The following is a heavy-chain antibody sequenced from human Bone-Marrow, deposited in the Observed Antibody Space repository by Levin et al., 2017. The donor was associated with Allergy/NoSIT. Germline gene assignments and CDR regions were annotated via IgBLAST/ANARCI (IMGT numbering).Heavy chain of an antibody. CDR3: ARRATVTTTEFDS. D-gene: IGHD4-17*01. CDR1: GYSFPTYW. Sequence: GESLKISCEASGYSFPTYWIGWVRQMPGKGLEWMGIIYPDDSDTTYGPSFQGQVTISADKSINTAYLQWSTLKATDTAMYYCARRATVTTTEFDSWGQGTLVTVSS. CDR2: IYPDDSDT. J-gene: IGHJ4*02. V-gene: IGHV5-51*01.